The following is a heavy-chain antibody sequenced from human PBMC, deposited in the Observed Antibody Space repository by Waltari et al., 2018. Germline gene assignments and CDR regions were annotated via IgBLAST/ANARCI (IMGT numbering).Heavy chain of an antibody. D-gene: IGHD5-12*01. V-gene: IGHV4-38-2*01. Sequence: QVQLQESGPGLVKPSETLSLTCAVSGYSISSGYYWGWIRQPPGKGLEWIGSIYHSGSPYYNPSLKSRVTISVDTSKNQFSLKLSSVTAADTAVYYCARRGSKYSGYDYYDYWGQGTLVTVSS. CDR3: ARRGSKYSGYDYYDY. CDR2: IYHSGSP. J-gene: IGHJ4*02. CDR1: GYSISSGYY.